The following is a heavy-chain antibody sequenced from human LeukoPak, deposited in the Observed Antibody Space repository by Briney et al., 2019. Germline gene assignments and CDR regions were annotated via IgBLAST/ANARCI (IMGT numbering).Heavy chain of an antibody. CDR3: ARHGRGYDILTGYYPTYYFDY. CDR2: IKQDGSEK. CDR1: GFTFSSYW. D-gene: IGHD3-9*01. J-gene: IGHJ4*02. Sequence: GGSLRLSCAASGFTFSSYWMSWVRQAPGRGLEWVANIKQDGSEKYYVDSVKGRFTISRDNAKNSLYLQMNSLRAEDTAVYYCARHGRGYDILTGYYPTYYFDYWGQGTLVTVSS. V-gene: IGHV3-7*01.